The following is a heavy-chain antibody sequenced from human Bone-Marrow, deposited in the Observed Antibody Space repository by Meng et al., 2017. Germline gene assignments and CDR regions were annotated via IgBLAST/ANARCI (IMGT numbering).Heavy chain of an antibody. J-gene: IGHJ4*02. CDR3: YVRYFDWIDY. D-gene: IGHD3-9*01. CDR1: GFTFSNAW. Sequence: QLLESGGDLVEPGGSLRLSCAGSGFTFSNAWMSWVRQAPGKGLEWVGRIKSKPDSGTIAYAAPVKGRFIISRDDSKNTLYLQMNSLKTEDTAVYYCYVRYFDWIDYWGQGTLVTVSS. CDR2: IKSKPDSGTI. V-gene: IGHV3-15*01.